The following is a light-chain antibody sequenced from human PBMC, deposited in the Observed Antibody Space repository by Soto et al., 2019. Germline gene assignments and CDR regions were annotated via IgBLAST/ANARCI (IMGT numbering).Light chain of an antibody. Sequence: DIQMSQSPSSVSASVGDTVTITCRASQGISSYLNCYQQKPGKAPNLLIYAASGLQTGVPSRFSGIGSGTEFTLTISRLQPEDFATYYCQQLNSYPPNTVGQGTRLEIK. CDR1: QGISSY. CDR3: QQLNSYPPNT. J-gene: IGKJ5*01. V-gene: IGKV1-17*03. CDR2: AAS.